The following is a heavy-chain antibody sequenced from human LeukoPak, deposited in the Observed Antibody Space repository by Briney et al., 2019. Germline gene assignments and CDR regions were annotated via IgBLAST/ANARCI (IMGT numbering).Heavy chain of an antibody. Sequence: SETLSLTCAVYGGSFSGYYWSWIRQPPGKGLEWIGEINHSGSTNYNPSLKSRVTISVDTSKNQFSLQLNSVTPEDTAVYYCAAQAGDDSSSWYSQGAFDIWGQGTMVTVSS. CDR3: AAQAGDDSSSWYSQGAFDI. V-gene: IGHV4-34*01. CDR1: GGSFSGYY. J-gene: IGHJ3*02. D-gene: IGHD6-13*01. CDR2: INHSGST.